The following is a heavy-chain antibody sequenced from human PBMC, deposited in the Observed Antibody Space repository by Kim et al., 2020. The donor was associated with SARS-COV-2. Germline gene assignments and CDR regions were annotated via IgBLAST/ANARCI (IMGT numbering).Heavy chain of an antibody. Sequence: GGSLRLSCAASGFTFINYAMNWVRQAPGKGLEWVSSVSNVASGGTTYYADSVRGRFTVSRDNSKKTLYLQMDSLRAEDTAVYYCVKGYSGSYDYWGQGTLVTVSS. CDR2: VSNVASGGTT. J-gene: IGHJ4*02. D-gene: IGHD1-26*01. CDR1: GFTFINYA. V-gene: IGHV3-23*01. CDR3: VKGYSGSYDY.